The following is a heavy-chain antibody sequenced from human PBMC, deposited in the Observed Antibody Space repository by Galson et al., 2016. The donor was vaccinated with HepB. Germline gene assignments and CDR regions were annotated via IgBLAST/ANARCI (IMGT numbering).Heavy chain of an antibody. J-gene: IGHJ3*02. CDR1: GFSLSTSGMC. CDR3: ARSQRGYSGHHDAFDR. CDR2: IDWDDDK. V-gene: IGHV2-70*13. D-gene: IGHD5-12*01. Sequence: PALVTPTQTLTLTCTFSGFSLSTSGMCVSWIRQPPGKALEWLALIDWDDDKYYSSSLTTRLTISKDTSQNQVVLRMTNMDPVDTASYYCARSQRGYSGHHDAFDRWGQGTMVTVSS.